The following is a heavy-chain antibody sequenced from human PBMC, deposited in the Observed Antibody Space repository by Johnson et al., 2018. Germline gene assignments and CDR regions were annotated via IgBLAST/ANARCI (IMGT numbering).Heavy chain of an antibody. CDR2: IYSGART. Sequence: VQLVESGGGLVQPGGSLRLSCAASGFTVSSNHMSWVRQAPGKGLEWLSVIYSGARTNYADSVKGRFTISRDNSKNTLHLQMNSLRAEDTAVYFCARVGLSEYDFGSGRIDYYYMDVWGKGTTVTVSS. J-gene: IGHJ6*03. V-gene: IGHV3-66*02. CDR3: ARVGLSEYDFGSGRIDYYYMDV. D-gene: IGHD3-3*01. CDR1: GFTVSSNH.